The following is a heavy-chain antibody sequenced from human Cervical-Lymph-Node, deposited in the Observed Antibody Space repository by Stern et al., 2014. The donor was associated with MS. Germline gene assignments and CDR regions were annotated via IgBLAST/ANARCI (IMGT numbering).Heavy chain of an antibody. Sequence: EVQLVQSGAEVKKSGESLKISCKASGYNFDTYWIGWVRQMPGKGLEWMGIVYPGDSYTTYDPSFRGQVTISADRSVSTAYLQWSSLEASDTAVYYCARPYFHQTSGPFAYWGQGTLVTVSS. V-gene: IGHV5-51*01. CDR3: ARPYFHQTSGPFAY. D-gene: IGHD5-12*01. CDR1: GYNFDTYW. J-gene: IGHJ4*02. CDR2: VYPGDSYT.